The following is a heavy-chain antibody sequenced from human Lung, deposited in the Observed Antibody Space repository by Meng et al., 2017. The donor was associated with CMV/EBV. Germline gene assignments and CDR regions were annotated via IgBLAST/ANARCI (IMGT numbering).Heavy chain of an antibody. CDR2: FYYRGNS. V-gene: IGHV4-59*01. Sequence: VQLGRPGPGLVKPSGTLSLTCTVSGGSINSYYWSWIRQPPGQGLEWLGYFYYRGNSNYNPSLKSRVTISVDTSKNLFSLNLTSVTAADAALYYCARGSYLAVEGWGLGTLVTVSS. CDR3: ARGSYLAVEG. J-gene: IGHJ4*02. CDR1: GGSINSYY. D-gene: IGHD2-21*01.